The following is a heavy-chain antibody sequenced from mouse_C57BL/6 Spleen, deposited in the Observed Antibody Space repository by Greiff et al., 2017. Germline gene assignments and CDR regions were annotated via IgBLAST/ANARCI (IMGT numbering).Heavy chain of an antibody. CDR1: GFTFSSYA. CDR3: AREGSGRSMDY. D-gene: IGHD3-1*01. Sequence: EVQLVESGGGLVKPGGSLKLSCAASGFTFSSYAMSWVRQTPEKRLEWVATISDGGSYTYYPDNVKGRFTISRDNAKNNLYLQMSHLKSEDTAMYYWAREGSGRSMDYWGQGTSVTVSS. CDR2: ISDGGSYT. J-gene: IGHJ4*01. V-gene: IGHV5-4*01.